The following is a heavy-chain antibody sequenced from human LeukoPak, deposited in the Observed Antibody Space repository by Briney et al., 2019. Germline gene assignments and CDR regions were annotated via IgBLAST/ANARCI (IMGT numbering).Heavy chain of an antibody. Sequence: SETLSLTCAVYGGSFSGYYWSWIRQPPGKGLEWTGEINHSGSTNYNPSLKSRVTISVDTSKNQFSLKLSSVTAADTAVYYCARDAKLGIRIYFDYGGQGTLVTVSS. D-gene: IGHD7-27*01. J-gene: IGHJ4*02. CDR1: GGSFSGYY. V-gene: IGHV4-34*01. CDR2: INHSGST. CDR3: ARDAKLGIRIYFDY.